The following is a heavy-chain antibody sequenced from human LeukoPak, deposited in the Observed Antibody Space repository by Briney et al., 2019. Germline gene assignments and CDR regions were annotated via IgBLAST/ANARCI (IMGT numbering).Heavy chain of an antibody. V-gene: IGHV3-53*01. CDR3: ARATSGDGDHAAFDI. D-gene: IGHD4-17*01. CDR1: GFTVSSNY. J-gene: IGHJ3*02. Sequence: GGSLRLSCAASGFTVSSNYISWVRQAPGKGLEWDSVIYSGGSTYYADSVKGRFTISRDNSNNTLYLQVNSLRAEDTAVYYCARATSGDGDHAAFDIWGQGTMVTVSS. CDR2: IYSGGST.